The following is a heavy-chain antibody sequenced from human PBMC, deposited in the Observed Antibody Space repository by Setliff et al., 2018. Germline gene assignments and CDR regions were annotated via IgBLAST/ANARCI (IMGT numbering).Heavy chain of an antibody. CDR3: ARDKESAGTRYFDH. Sequence: ASVKVSCKASGYTFSSYGITWVRQAPGQGLEWMGWINGHSGTTNYAQKFQDRVTMTIDKSTSTAYMELSSLRSEDTAVYYCARDKESAGTRYFDHWGQGTLVTVSS. V-gene: IGHV1-18*04. D-gene: IGHD6-19*01. CDR1: GYTFSSYG. CDR2: INGHSGTT. J-gene: IGHJ4*02.